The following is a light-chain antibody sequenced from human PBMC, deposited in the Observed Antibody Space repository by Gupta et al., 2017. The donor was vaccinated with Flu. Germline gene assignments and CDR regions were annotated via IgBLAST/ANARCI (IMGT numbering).Light chain of an antibody. CDR3: QQYYTYPLT. Sequence: PSSLSASTGDRVTITCRASQDIRNYLAWYQQKPGKAPKLLIYAASTVQSEVPSRFSGSGSGTEFTLTISCLQSEDFATYSCQQYYTYPLTFGPGTKVDIK. CDR1: QDIRNY. J-gene: IGKJ3*01. CDR2: AAS. V-gene: IGKV1-8*01.